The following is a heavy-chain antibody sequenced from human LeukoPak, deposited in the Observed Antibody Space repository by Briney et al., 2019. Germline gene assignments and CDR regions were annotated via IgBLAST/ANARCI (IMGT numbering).Heavy chain of an antibody. V-gene: IGHV4-34*01. CDR2: INHSGST. D-gene: IGHD2-2*01. CDR3: ASGKPAGKSFDY. Sequence: SETLSLTCAVYGGSFSGYYWSWIRQPPGKGLEWIGEINHSGSTNYNPSLKSRVTISVDTSKNQFSLKLSSVTAADTAVYYCASGKPAGKSFDYWGQGTMVTVSS. CDR1: GGSFSGYY. J-gene: IGHJ4*02.